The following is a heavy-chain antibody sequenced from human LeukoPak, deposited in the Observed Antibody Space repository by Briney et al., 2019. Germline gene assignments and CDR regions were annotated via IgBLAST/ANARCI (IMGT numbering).Heavy chain of an antibody. CDR1: GYTFTGYY. CDR3: AREGNYDILTGYYT. CDR2: INPNSGGT. V-gene: IGHV1-2*02. J-gene: IGHJ4*02. Sequence: ASVKVSCKASGYTFTGYYMHWVRQAPREGLEWMGWINPNSGGTNYAQKFQGRVTMTRDTSISTAYMELSRLRSDDTAVYYCAREGNYDILTGYYTWGQGTLVTVSS. D-gene: IGHD3-9*01.